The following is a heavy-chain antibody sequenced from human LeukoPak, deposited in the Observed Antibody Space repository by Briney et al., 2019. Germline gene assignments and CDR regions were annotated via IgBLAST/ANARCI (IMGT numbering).Heavy chain of an antibody. Sequence: PSETLSLTCTVSGGSISSSSYCWGWIRQPPGKGLEWIGRIYYSGSTYYNPSLKSRVTISVDTSKNQFSLKLSSVTAADTAVYYCARHGGTTGIDAFDIWGQGTMVTVSS. CDR1: GGSISSSSYC. D-gene: IGHD1-1*01. J-gene: IGHJ3*02. CDR2: IYYSGST. V-gene: IGHV4-39*01. CDR3: ARHGGTTGIDAFDI.